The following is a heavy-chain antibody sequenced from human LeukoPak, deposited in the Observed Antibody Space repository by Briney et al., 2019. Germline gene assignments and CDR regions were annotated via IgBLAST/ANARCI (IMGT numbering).Heavy chain of an antibody. V-gene: IGHV3-30*02. CDR1: GFSFSSFG. CDR3: AKDRPIQGGFDP. Sequence: GGSLRLSCAASGFSFSSFGMLWVRQAPGKGPQWVAFIRSDGRNTYYADSVQGRFTASRDNSKNTLFLQMNSLRPEDTAVYYCAKDRPIQGGFDPWGRGTPVTVSS. J-gene: IGHJ5*02. D-gene: IGHD5-18*01. CDR2: IRSDGRNT.